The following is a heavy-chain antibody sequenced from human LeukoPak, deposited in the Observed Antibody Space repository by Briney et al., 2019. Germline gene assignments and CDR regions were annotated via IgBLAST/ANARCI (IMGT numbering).Heavy chain of an antibody. Sequence: GASVKVSCKASGGTFSSYAISWVRQAPGQGLEWMGGIIPIFGTANYAQKFRGRVTMTTDTSTSTAYMELRSLRSDDTAVYYCARVGTSIAARLLLMDVWGKGTTVTVSS. CDR3: ARVGTSIAARLLLMDV. CDR1: GGTFSSYA. J-gene: IGHJ6*03. V-gene: IGHV1-69*05. D-gene: IGHD6-6*01. CDR2: IIPIFGTA.